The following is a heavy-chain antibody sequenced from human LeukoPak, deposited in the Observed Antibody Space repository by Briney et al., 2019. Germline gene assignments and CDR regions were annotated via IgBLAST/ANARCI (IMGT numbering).Heavy chain of an antibody. J-gene: IGHJ3*02. D-gene: IGHD3-22*01. V-gene: IGHV3-48*03. CDR2: ISSSGSSI. CDR1: GLTFSSYE. CDR3: ARDSHKFDSSGYYPDAFDI. Sequence: GGSLRLSCAASGLTFSSYEMNWVRQAPGKGLEWVSYISSSGSSIYYADSVKGRFTISRDNAKKSLYLQMHSLRAEDTAVYYCARDSHKFDSSGYYPDAFDIWGQGTMVTVSS.